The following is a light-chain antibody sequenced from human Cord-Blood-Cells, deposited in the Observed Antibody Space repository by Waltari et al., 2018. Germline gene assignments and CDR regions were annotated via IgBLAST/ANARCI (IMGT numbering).Light chain of an antibody. V-gene: IGLV2-14*01. Sequence: QSALTQTASASASPGHSITTSYTGSSSFVGGYNYDSWYQQHPGKAPKLMIYDVSTRPSGVSNRFSGSKSGNTASLTISGLQAEDEADYYCSSYTSSSTWVFGGGTKLTVL. J-gene: IGLJ3*02. CDR2: DVS. CDR3: SSYTSSSTWV. CDR1: SSFVGGYNY.